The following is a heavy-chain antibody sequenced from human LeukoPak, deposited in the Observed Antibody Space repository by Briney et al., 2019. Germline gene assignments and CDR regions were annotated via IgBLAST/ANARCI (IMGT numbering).Heavy chain of an antibody. J-gene: IGHJ4*02. V-gene: IGHV1-18*01. CDR1: GYTFTSYG. CDR2: ISAYNGNT. CDR3: ARDSRVYCSGGSCLQPDY. D-gene: IGHD2-15*01. Sequence: ASVKVSCKASGYTFTSYGISWVRQAPGQGPEWMGWISAYNGNTNYAQKLQGRVTMTTDTSTSTAYMELRSLRSDDTAVYYCARDSRVYCSGGSCLQPDYWGQGTLVTVSS.